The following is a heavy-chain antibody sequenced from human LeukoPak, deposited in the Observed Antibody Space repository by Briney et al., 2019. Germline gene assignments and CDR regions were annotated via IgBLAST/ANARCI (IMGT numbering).Heavy chain of an antibody. CDR3: ASGSTVTTGYDAFDI. CDR1: GGSIISGDYY. Sequence: SQTLSLTCTVSGGSIISGDYYWSWIRQPPGKGLEWIGYIYYSGSTYYNPSLKSRVTISVDTSKNQFSLKLCSVTAADTAVYCCASGSTVTTGYDAFDIWGQGTMVTVSS. V-gene: IGHV4-30-4*08. D-gene: IGHD4-17*01. J-gene: IGHJ3*02. CDR2: IYYSGST.